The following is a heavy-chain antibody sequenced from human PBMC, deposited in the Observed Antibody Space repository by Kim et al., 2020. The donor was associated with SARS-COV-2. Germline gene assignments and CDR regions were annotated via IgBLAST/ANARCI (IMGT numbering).Heavy chain of an antibody. V-gene: IGHV3-9*01. Sequence: GGSLRLSCAASGVIFGDYAIHWIRQAPGKGLELVSGISWNSGSVAYADSVKGRLTISRDNAKKSLYLLMNSLRAADTGLYYCAKESGDYDDFFDHWGQGT. CDR2: ISWNSGSV. CDR1: GVIFGDYA. D-gene: IGHD4-17*01. CDR3: AKESGDYDDFFDH. J-gene: IGHJ4*03.